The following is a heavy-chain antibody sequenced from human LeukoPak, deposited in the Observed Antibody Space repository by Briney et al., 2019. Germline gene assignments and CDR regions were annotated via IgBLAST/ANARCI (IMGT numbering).Heavy chain of an antibody. CDR3: ARNRLMVYAGAFDI. V-gene: IGHV1-8*03. CDR2: MNPNSGNT. D-gene: IGHD2-8*01. CDR1: GYTFTSYD. J-gene: IGHJ3*02. Sequence: ASVNVSCKASGYTFTSYDINWVRQATGQGLEWMGWMNPNSGNTGYAQKFQGRVTITRNTSISTAYMELSSLRSEDTAVYYCARNRLMVYAGAFDIWGQGTMVTVSS.